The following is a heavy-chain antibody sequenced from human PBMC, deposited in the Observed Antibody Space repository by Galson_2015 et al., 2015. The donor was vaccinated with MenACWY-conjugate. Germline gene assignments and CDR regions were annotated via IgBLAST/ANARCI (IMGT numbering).Heavy chain of an antibody. V-gene: IGHV4-59*08. D-gene: IGHD3-3*01. CDR2: IYYSGTT. CDR3: ARQYSITWPNWFDP. Sequence: SETLSLTCTVSGGSLRSYYWTWIRQPPGKGLEWIGYIYYSGTTNYNPSLKSRVTISVDTSRNQFSLMLSSVTAADTALYYCARQYSITWPNWFDPWGQGTLVTVSS. J-gene: IGHJ5*02. CDR1: GGSLRSYY.